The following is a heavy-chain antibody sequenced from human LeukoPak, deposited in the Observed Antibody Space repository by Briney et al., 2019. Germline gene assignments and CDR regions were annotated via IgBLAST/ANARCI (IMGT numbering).Heavy chain of an antibody. CDR2: ISYDGSNK. CDR1: GFTFSSYA. J-gene: IGHJ4*02. D-gene: IGHD3-22*01. V-gene: IGHV3-30-3*01. CDR3: ARDKSWPRYYYDSSGYDY. Sequence: GGSLRLSCAASGFTFSSYAMHWVRQAPGKGLEWVAVISYDGSNKYYADSVKGRFTISRDNSKSTLFLQMNSLRAEDTAVYYCARDKSWPRYYYDSSGYDYWGQGTLVTVSS.